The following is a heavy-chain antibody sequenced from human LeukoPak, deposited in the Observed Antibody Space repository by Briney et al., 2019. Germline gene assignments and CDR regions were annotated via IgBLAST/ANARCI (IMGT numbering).Heavy chain of an antibody. J-gene: IGHJ5*02. V-gene: IGHV4-59*01. D-gene: IGHD3-3*01. CDR2: IYYSGST. CDR1: GGSLSSYY. CDR3: AREVYDFWSGKPPVNWFDP. Sequence: SETLSLTCTVSGGSLSSYYWSWIRQPPGKGLEWIGYIYYSGSTNYNPSLKSRVTISVDTSKNQFSLKLSSVTAADTAVYYCAREVYDFWSGKPPVNWFDPWGQGTLVTVSS.